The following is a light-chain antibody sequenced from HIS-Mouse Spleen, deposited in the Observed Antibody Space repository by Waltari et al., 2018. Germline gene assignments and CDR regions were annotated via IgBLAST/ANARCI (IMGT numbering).Light chain of an antibody. CDR2: SFS. Sequence: QSALTQPASVSGSPGQSITISCTGTSSDVGGYNYVSWYQQHPGKAPQLMIYSFSNRPSGVSNRFSGSKSGNTASLTISGLQAEDEADYYCSSYTSSSTPYVFGTGTKVTVL. CDR3: SSYTSSSTPYV. V-gene: IGLV2-14*03. CDR1: SSDVGGYNY. J-gene: IGLJ1*01.